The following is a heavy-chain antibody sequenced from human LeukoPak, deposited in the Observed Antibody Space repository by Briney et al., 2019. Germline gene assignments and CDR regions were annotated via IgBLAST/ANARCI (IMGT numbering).Heavy chain of an antibody. D-gene: IGHD3-10*02. CDR3: AKQSYARSLGE. Sequence: PGGSLRLSCATSGFPFSDFSMTWVRQAPGEGREWISTTNSGGTTTYYAESVKGRFTISRDNFKNALYLQISSLRVEDTAIYYCAKQSYARSLGEGGPGTLVTVSS. CDR1: GFPFSDFS. V-gene: IGHV3-23*01. CDR2: TNSGGTTT. J-gene: IGHJ4*02.